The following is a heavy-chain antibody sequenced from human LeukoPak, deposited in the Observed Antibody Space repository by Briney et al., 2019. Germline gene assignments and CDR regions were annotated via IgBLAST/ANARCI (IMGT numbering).Heavy chain of an antibody. CDR1: GGTFTSYA. V-gene: IGHV1-69*01. CDR3: ARSSAYCSSTSCYPGFDP. D-gene: IGHD2-2*01. CDR2: IIPIFGTA. J-gene: IGHJ5*02. Sequence: GASVKVSCKASGGTFTSYAMHWVRQAPGQRLEWMGGIIPIFGTANYAQKFQGRVTITADESTSTAYMELSSLRSEDTAVYYCARSSAYCSSTSCYPGFDPWGQGTLVTVSS.